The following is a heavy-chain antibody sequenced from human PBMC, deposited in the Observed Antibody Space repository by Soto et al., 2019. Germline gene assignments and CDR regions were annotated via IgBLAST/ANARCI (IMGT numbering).Heavy chain of an antibody. CDR3: ARRGSGHTFDY. Sequence: QLQLQESGPGLVKPSETLSLTCAVSGASISRTGSHGGWIRQPPGQGLEWIGSIYEGETTFYNASLRSRVTISADTSKNHFALKLSSVTAADTAVYYCARRGSGHTFDYWGQGTLVTVSS. D-gene: IGHD3-10*01. CDR2: IYEGETT. V-gene: IGHV4-39*01. J-gene: IGHJ4*02. CDR1: GASISRTGSH.